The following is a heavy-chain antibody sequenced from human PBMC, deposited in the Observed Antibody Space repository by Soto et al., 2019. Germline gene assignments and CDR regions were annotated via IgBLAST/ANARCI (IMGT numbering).Heavy chain of an antibody. J-gene: IGHJ6*02. Sequence: PGGSLRLSCEGSGFTFSGYEMNWVRQAPGKGLEWVSYISSSGSTKNYADSVKGRFTISRDNVKNSLYLQMNSLRAEDTAVYYCARVPRNFYYNGMDVWGQGTTVTVSS. CDR2: ISSSGSTK. V-gene: IGHV3-48*03. CDR3: ARVPRNFYYNGMDV. CDR1: GFTFSGYE.